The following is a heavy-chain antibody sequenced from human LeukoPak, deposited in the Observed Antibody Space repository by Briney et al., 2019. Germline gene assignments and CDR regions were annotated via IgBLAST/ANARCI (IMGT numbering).Heavy chain of an antibody. CDR1: EFTFSSYW. CDR3: ARGRNTVATGGGHDVFDI. J-gene: IGHJ3*02. Sequence: GGPLRLSCAASEFTFSSYWMHWVRQAPGKGLVWVSRINTGGSSTTYADSVKGRFTISRDNAKNTLYLQMNSLRAEDTAVFYCARGRNTVATGGGHDVFDIWGQGTMVTVSS. V-gene: IGHV3-74*01. D-gene: IGHD5-12*01. CDR2: INTGGSST.